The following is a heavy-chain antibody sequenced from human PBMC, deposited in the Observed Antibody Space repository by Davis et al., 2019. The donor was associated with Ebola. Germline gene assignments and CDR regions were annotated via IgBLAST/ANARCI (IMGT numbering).Heavy chain of an antibody. D-gene: IGHD4-17*01. CDR1: GFTFSSYG. Sequence: PGGSLRLSCAASGFTFSSYGMHWVRQAPGKGLEWVAVISYDGSNKYYADSVKGRFTISRDNSKNSLYLQMNSLRDEDTALYYCSRGGAVKFDYWGQGTLVTVSS. CDR3: SRGGAVKFDY. CDR2: ISYDGSNK. J-gene: IGHJ4*02. V-gene: IGHV3-30*03.